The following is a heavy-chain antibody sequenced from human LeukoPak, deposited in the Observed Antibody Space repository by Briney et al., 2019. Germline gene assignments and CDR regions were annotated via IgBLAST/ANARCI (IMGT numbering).Heavy chain of an antibody. V-gene: IGHV1-69*13. J-gene: IGHJ4*02. CDR1: GGTFSSYA. CDR2: IIPIFGTA. Sequence: VASVKVSCKASGGTFSSYAISWVRQAPGQGLEWMGGIIPIFGTANYAQKFQGRVTITADESTSTAYMELSSLRSEDTAVYYCARGGFTWIQLKDPPDYWGQGTLVTVSS. CDR3: ARGGFTWIQLKDPPDY. D-gene: IGHD5-18*01.